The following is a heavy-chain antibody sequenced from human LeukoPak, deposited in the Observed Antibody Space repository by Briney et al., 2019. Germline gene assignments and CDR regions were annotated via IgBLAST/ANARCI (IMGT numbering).Heavy chain of an antibody. CDR1: GFPLRGCF. J-gene: IGHJ3*02. Sequence: AGGSLTLSRAASGFPLRGCFLHGVGPAAGKGREWVSYISRSSEYIYYAESVKGRFTISGDNAKNSLYLKMNSLRAEDTAVYYCARECMDTTMIDAFDNWGQGTMVTVSS. CDR3: ARECMDTTMIDAFDN. V-gene: IGHV3-21*04. D-gene: IGHD5-18*01. CDR2: ISRSSEYI.